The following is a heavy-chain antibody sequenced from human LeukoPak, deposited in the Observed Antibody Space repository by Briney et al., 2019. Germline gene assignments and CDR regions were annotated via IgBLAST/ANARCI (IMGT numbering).Heavy chain of an antibody. J-gene: IGHJ4*02. V-gene: IGHV4-34*01. CDR1: GGSFSGYY. CDR2: INHSGST. CDR3: ARGKGSGWTFDY. Sequence: SKTLSLTCAVYGGSFSGYYWTWIRQPPGKGLEWIGEINHSGSTNYNPSLKSRVTISVDTSKNQFSLKLSSVTAADTAVYYCARGKGSGWTFDYWGQGTLVTVSS. D-gene: IGHD6-19*01.